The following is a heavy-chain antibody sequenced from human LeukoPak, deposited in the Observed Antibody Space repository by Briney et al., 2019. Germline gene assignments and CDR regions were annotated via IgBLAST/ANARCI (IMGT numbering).Heavy chain of an antibody. CDR1: GFTFSSCW. J-gene: IGHJ4*02. Sequence: GGSLRLSCVGSGFTFSSCWMHWVRQAPGKGLEWVSSISSTSSYMYYADSVKGRFTISRDNAKNSLYLQMNSLRAEDTAVYYCARGGQYDTLTADYWGQGTLVTVSS. CDR2: ISSTSSYM. V-gene: IGHV3-21*01. CDR3: ARGGQYDTLTADY. D-gene: IGHD3-9*01.